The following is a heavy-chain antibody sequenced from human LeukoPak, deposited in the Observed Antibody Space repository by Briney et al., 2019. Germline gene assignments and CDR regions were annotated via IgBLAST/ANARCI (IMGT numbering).Heavy chain of an antibody. CDR3: AKSGGTYGEYYYYMDV. V-gene: IGHV3-30*18. Sequence: GGSLRLSCAASGFTFSSYGMHWVRQAPGKGLEWVAVISYDGSNKYYADSVKGRFTISRDNSKNTLYLQMNSLRAEDTAVYYCAKSGGTYGEYYYYMDVWGKGTTVTVSS. CDR1: GFTFSSYG. CDR2: ISYDGSNK. D-gene: IGHD4-17*01. J-gene: IGHJ6*03.